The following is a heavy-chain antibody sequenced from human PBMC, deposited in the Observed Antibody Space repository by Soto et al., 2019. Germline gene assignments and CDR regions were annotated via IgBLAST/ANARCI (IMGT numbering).Heavy chain of an antibody. J-gene: IGHJ5*02. CDR1: GGSFSGYF. D-gene: IGHD2-2*01. CDR2: INPGGST. V-gene: IGHV4-34*01. CDR3: ARGKGQLLLVRPKGFHP. Sequence: SETLSLTCAVSGGSFSGYFWNWIRQPPGKGLEWIGEINPGGSTTYNPSLKSRVTISADTSKNQFSLNLSSVTAADTAVYYCARGKGQLLLVRPKGFHPWGQETLVTVS.